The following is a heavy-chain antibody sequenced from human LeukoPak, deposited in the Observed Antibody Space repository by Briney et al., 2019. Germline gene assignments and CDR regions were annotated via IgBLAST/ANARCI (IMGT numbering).Heavy chain of an antibody. Sequence: GESLKISCKGSGYSFTSYWIGWVRQMPGKGLEWMGIIYPGDSDTRYSPSFQGPVTISADKSISTAYLQWSSLKASDTAMYYCARGYRRAYCGGDCYPEDYWGQGTLVTVSS. CDR2: IYPGDSDT. J-gene: IGHJ4*02. D-gene: IGHD2-21*02. CDR3: ARGYRRAYCGGDCYPEDY. V-gene: IGHV5-51*01. CDR1: GYSFTSYW.